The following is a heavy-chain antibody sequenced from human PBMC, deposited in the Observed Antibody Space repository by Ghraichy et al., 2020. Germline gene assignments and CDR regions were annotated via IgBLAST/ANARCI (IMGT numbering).Heavy chain of an antibody. CDR1: GFTFSSYA. Sequence: LRLSCAASGFTFSSYAMSWVRQAPGKGLEWVSSISGSGGVTDCADSMKGRCTISRDNSKNTLYLQMNSLRAEDTAVYYCAKEPSGGYNYGFGQFDYWGQGTLVTVSS. J-gene: IGHJ4*02. CDR2: ISGSGGVT. D-gene: IGHD5-18*01. V-gene: IGHV3-23*01. CDR3: AKEPSGGYNYGFGQFDY.